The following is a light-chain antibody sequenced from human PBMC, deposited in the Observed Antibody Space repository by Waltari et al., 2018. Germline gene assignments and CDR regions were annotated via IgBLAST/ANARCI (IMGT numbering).Light chain of an antibody. CDR1: SLRSYY. V-gene: IGLV3-19*01. CDR2: GKN. J-gene: IGLJ2*01. CDR3: NSRDSSGNHVV. Sequence: SSELTQDPAVSVALGQTVRITCQGDSLRSYYASWYQQKPGQAPVLVIYGKNNRPSGIPDRCSGSSSGNTASLTIPGAQAEDEADYYCNSRDSSGNHVVFGGGTKLTVL.